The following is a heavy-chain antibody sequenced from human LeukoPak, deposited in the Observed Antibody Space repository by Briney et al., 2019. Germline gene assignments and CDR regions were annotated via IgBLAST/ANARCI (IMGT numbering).Heavy chain of an antibody. CDR1: GFTFSDYY. Sequence: PGGSLRLSCAASGFTFSDYYMSWIRQAPGKGLEWVAYISSSGSVTYYADSVKGRFTISRDNAKNSLYLQMNSLRVEDTAVYYCARDEYHDILTPFDYWGQGVLVTVSS. D-gene: IGHD3-9*01. V-gene: IGHV3-11*01. CDR2: ISSSGSVT. J-gene: IGHJ4*02. CDR3: ARDEYHDILTPFDY.